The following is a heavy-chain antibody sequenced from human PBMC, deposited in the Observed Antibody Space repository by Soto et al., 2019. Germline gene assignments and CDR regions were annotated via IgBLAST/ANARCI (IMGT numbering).Heavy chain of an antibody. V-gene: IGHV3-74*01. D-gene: IGHD5-12*01. J-gene: IGHJ6*02. CDR3: ARGIVATYYYYYGMDV. CDR2: INSDGSST. Sequence: PGGSLRLSCAASGFTFSSYWMHWVRQAPGKGLVWVSRINSDGSSTSYADSVKGRFTISRDNAKNTLYLQMNSLRAEDTAVYYCARGIVATYYYYYGMDVWGQGTTVTVSS. CDR1: GFTFSSYW.